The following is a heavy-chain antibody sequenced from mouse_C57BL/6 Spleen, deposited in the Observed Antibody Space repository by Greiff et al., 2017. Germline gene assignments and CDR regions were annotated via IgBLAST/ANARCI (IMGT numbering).Heavy chain of an antibody. CDR1: GFTFSSYA. Sequence: DVHLVESGEGLVKPGGSLKLSCAASGFTFSSYAMSWVRQTPEKRLEWVAYISSGGDYIYYADTVKGRFTISRDNARNTLYLQMSSLKSEDTAMYYCTDSTNYYAMDYWGQGTSVTVSS. J-gene: IGHJ4*01. CDR3: TDSTNYYAMDY. CDR2: ISSGGDYI. V-gene: IGHV5-9-1*02. D-gene: IGHD2-5*01.